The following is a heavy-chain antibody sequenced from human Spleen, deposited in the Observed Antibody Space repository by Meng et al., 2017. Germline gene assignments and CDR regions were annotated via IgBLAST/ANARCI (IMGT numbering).Heavy chain of an antibody. CDR1: GGSISSYY. CDR3: ARQFRSGGPLLEYYFDY. J-gene: IGHJ4*02. D-gene: IGHD2-15*01. CDR2: IYSSGST. V-gene: IGHV4-4*07. Sequence: GSLRLSCTVSGGSISSYYWNWIRQPAEKELEWIGRIYSSGSTNYNPSFKSRVTMSVDTSKNQLSLKLRSVTAADTAVYYCARQFRSGGPLLEYYFDYWGQGTLVTVSS.